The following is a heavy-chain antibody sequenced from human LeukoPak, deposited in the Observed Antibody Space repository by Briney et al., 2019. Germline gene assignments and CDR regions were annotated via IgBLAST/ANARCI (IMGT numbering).Heavy chain of an antibody. Sequence: GGTLRLSCAASGFTFSNYGMTWVRQAPGKGLEWVSSISGSAATISYADSVKGRFTISRDNSKNTLYLQMNSLRAEDTAVYYCAKSGLNRFDYWGQGTLVTVSS. CDR3: AKSGLNRFDY. V-gene: IGHV3-23*01. J-gene: IGHJ4*02. CDR2: ISGSAATI. CDR1: GFTFSNYG. D-gene: IGHD2-15*01.